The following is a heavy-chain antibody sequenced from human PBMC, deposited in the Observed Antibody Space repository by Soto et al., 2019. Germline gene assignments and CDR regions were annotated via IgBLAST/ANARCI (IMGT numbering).Heavy chain of an antibody. J-gene: IGHJ3*01. V-gene: IGHV3-53*04. CDR3: ARANKFNAFDV. Sequence: EVQLVESGGGLVQPGGSLRLSCVASGFAASGHYMNWVRQTPDQGLEWLSVIYSGGTTYYADSVEGRFTISRHDSQNTLYLQMDNLRTEDTAGYYCARANKFNAFDVWGRGAMVTVSS. CDR1: GFAASGHY. CDR2: IYSGGTT.